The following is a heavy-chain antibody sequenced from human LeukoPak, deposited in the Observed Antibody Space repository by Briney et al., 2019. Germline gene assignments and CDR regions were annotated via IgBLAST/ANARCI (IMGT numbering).Heavy chain of an antibody. CDR2: IYSSGST. D-gene: IGHD3-22*01. V-gene: IGHV4-59*11. J-gene: IGHJ2*01. Sequence: SETLSLTCTVSDGSISGHYWSWIRQPPGKGLEWIGYIYSSGSTTYNPSLKSRVTISVDTSKNEFSLRLNSVTAADTAVYYCARGHHSDTSGYYPWYFDLWGRGTLVTVSS. CDR1: DGSISGHY. CDR3: ARGHHSDTSGYYPWYFDL.